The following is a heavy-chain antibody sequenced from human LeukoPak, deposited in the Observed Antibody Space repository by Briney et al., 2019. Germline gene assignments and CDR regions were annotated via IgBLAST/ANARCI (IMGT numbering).Heavy chain of an antibody. D-gene: IGHD6-19*01. Sequence: GGSLRLSCVVSGFTFSSYWMNWVRQAPGKGLEWVANIKQDGSEKYYVDSVKGRFTISRDNAKNSLYLQMNSLRAEDTAVYYCARALRHSSGWIYYYYYMDVWGKGTTVTVSS. CDR1: GFTFSSYW. V-gene: IGHV3-7*01. CDR3: ARALRHSSGWIYYYYYMDV. J-gene: IGHJ6*03. CDR2: IKQDGSEK.